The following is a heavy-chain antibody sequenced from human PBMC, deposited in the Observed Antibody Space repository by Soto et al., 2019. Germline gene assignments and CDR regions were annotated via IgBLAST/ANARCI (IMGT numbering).Heavy chain of an antibody. Sequence: QLQLQDSGSGLVKPSQTLSLTCAVSGDSISSGGYSWNWIRQPPGKGLEWIGYIYHSGGTDYNPSLKVRVTITVDSSNNQYSLKLSAVTAADSAVYYCARDSRSGYYLEYWGQGTMVTVSS. CDR3: ARDSRSGYYLEY. D-gene: IGHD3-22*01. CDR2: IYHSGGT. CDR1: GDSISSGGYS. V-gene: IGHV4-30-2*01. J-gene: IGHJ4*02.